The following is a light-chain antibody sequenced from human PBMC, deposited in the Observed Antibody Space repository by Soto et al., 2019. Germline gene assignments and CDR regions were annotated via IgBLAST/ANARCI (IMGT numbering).Light chain of an antibody. Sequence: EIVMTQSPATLSVSPGERATLSCRASQSISSSLAWYQQKPGQAPRLLIYSTSTRAIDIPARFSGSGSGTEFTLTISSLQSEDFAVYYCQQYNDWPPITFGQGTRLEIK. CDR3: QQYNDWPPIT. CDR1: QSISSS. V-gene: IGKV3-15*01. J-gene: IGKJ5*01. CDR2: STS.